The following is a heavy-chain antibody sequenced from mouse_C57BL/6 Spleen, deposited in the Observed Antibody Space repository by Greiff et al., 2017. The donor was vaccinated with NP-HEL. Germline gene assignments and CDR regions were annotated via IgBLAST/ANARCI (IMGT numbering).Heavy chain of an antibody. CDR3: ARHEEGYYGSSPLAMDY. J-gene: IGHJ4*01. D-gene: IGHD1-1*01. CDR2: FYPGSGSI. CDR1: GYTFTEYT. Sequence: VQLQQSGAELVKPGASVKLSCKASGYTFTEYTIHWVKQRSGQGLEWIGWFYPGSGSIKYNEKFKDKATLTADKSSSTVYMELSRLTSEDSAVYFCARHEEGYYGSSPLAMDYWGQGTSVTVSS. V-gene: IGHV1-62-2*01.